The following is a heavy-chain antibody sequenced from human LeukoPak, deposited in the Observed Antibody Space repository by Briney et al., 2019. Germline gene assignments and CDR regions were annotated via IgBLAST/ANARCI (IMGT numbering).Heavy chain of an antibody. Sequence: SETLSLTCTVSGGSISSSSYYWGWIRQPPGKGLEWIGSIYYSGSTYYNPSLKSRVTISVDTSKNQFSLKLSSVTGADTAVYYCARWIVVVPAADYWGQGTLVTVSS. CDR1: GGSISSSSYY. V-gene: IGHV4-39*01. D-gene: IGHD2-2*01. CDR2: IYYSGST. J-gene: IGHJ4*02. CDR3: ARWIVVVPAADY.